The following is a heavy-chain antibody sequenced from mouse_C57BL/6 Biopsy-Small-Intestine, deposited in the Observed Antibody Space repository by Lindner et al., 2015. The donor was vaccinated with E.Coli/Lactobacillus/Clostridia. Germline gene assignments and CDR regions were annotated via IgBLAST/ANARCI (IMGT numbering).Heavy chain of an antibody. D-gene: IGHD2-1*01. V-gene: IGHV1-62-2*01. CDR2: FYPGSGSI. CDR1: GYTFTEYT. Sequence: VQLQESGAELVKPGASVKLSCKASGYTFTEYTLHWVEQRSGQGLEWIGWFYPGSGSIKYNEKFKDKATLTADKSSSTVYMELSGLTSEDSAVYLCARHEEGIYYGNYYFDYWGQGTTLIVSS. CDR3: ARHEEGIYYGNYYFDY. J-gene: IGHJ2*01.